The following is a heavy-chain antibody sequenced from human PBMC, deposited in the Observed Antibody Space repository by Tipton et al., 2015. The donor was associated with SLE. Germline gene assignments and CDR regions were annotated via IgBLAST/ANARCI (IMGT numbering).Heavy chain of an antibody. Sequence: GSLRLSCAASGFTFSSYWMSWVRQAPGKGLEWVANIKQDGSEKYYVDSVKGRFTISRDNAKNSLYLQMNSLRAEDTAVYYCARDSGPNYYYYGMDVWGQGTTVTVSS. J-gene: IGHJ6*02. D-gene: IGHD3-10*01. CDR3: ARDSGPNYYYYGMDV. CDR2: IKQDGSEK. V-gene: IGHV3-7*01. CDR1: GFTFSSYW.